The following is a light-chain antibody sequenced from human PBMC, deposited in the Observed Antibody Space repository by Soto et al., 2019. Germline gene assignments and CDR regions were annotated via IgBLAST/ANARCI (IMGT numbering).Light chain of an antibody. Sequence: QSALTQPASVSGSPGQSITISCTGTSSDIGAYNYVSWYQQHPGKAPKLMIYEVSKRPSGVSNRFSGSKSGNTASLTISGLQAEDEAGYYCSSYTTTSTAVFGGGTQLTV. CDR3: SSYTTTSTAV. CDR1: SSDIGAYNY. J-gene: IGLJ7*01. CDR2: EVS. V-gene: IGLV2-14*01.